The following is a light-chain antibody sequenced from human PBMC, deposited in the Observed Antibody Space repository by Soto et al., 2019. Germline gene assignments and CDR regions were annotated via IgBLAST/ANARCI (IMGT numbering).Light chain of an antibody. Sequence: EIVLTQSPGTLSLSEGERATLSCRASQSVTNSCLAWYQQKPGQAPRLLIYGASTRATAIPDRFSGSGSGTDFTLTISRLEPEDFAVYYCQQYGRSPGTFGQGTKLEIK. J-gene: IGKJ2*01. CDR2: GAS. V-gene: IGKV3-20*01. CDR1: QSVTNSC. CDR3: QQYGRSPGT.